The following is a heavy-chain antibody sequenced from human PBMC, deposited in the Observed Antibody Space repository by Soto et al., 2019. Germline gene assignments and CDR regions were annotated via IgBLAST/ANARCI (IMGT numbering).Heavy chain of an antibody. V-gene: IGHV3-21*02. CDR1: GFTFRNYN. CDR2: ISSSSSSI. D-gene: IGHD3-22*01. Sequence: EVQLVESGGGLVKPGETHRISCAASGFTFRNYNMNWVRQAPGKGLEWVSSISSSSSSILYADSVKGRFSISRDNAQKSLYLQMDGLKAGDTAVYYCATDGGYYDTTGYYNDLWGPATLVPVSS. CDR3: ATDGGYYDTTGYYNDL. J-gene: IGHJ5*02.